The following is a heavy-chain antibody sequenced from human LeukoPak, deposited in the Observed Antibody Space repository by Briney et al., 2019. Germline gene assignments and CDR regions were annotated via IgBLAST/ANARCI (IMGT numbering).Heavy chain of an antibody. CDR3: ARGRYVTTRGGAAAGFLDY. J-gene: IGHJ4*02. Sequence: PSETLSLTCAVYGGSFSDYYWSWIRQPPGKGLEWIGEINHSGSTNYNPSLKSRVTISVDTSQKQFSLRLSSVTAADTAVYYCARGRYVTTRGGAAAGFLDYWGQGTLVTVST. D-gene: IGHD6-13*01. V-gene: IGHV4-34*01. CDR2: INHSGST. CDR1: GGSFSDYY.